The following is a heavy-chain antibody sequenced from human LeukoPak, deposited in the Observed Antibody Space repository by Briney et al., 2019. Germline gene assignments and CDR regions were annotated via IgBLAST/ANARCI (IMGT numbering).Heavy chain of an antibody. D-gene: IGHD2-15*01. CDR1: GGSFSGYY. CDR3: ARGHGGLGGMDV. CDR2: INHSGST. V-gene: IGHV4-34*01. Sequence: SETLSLTCAVYGGSFSGYYWSWIRQPPGKGLEWIGEINHSGSTNYNPSLKSRVTISVDTSKNQFSLKLSSVTAADTAVYYCARGHGGLGGMDVWGLGTTVIVS. J-gene: IGHJ6*02.